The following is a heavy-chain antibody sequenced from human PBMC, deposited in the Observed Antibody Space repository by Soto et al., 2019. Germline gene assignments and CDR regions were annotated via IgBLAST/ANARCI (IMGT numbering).Heavy chain of an antibody. Sequence: PSETLSLTCTVSGGSLSGYYWSWIRQPPGKGLEWIGYIYISGTTTYNPSLKGRVTISLDTSRNQFSLKLTSVTTADTAVYHCARVREDASDIWGQGTQVTVSS. V-gene: IGHV4-59*01. CDR2: IYISGTT. J-gene: IGHJ3*02. CDR1: GGSLSGYY. CDR3: ARVREDASDI.